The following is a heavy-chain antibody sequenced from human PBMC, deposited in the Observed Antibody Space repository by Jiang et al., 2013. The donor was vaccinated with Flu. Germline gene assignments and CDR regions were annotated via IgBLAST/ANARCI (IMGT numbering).Heavy chain of an antibody. CDR2: IYPGDSDT. CDR3: ARLPYYYDSSGYYPLGVDY. J-gene: IGHJ4*02. V-gene: IGHV5-51*01. D-gene: IGHD3-22*01. Sequence: SCKGSGYSFTSYWIGWVRQMPGKGLEWMGIIYPGDSDTRYSPSFQGQVTISADKSISTAYLQWSSLKASDTAMYYCARLPYYYDSSGYYPLGVDYWGQGTLVTVSS. CDR1: GYSFTSYW.